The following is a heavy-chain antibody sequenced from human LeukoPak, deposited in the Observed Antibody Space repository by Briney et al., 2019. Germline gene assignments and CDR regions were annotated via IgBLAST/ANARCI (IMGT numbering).Heavy chain of an antibody. CDR3: ARDQPYYYYMDV. CDR1: GFIFTRYV. J-gene: IGHJ6*03. D-gene: IGHD2-2*01. Sequence: GGSLRLSCGASGFIFTRYVMNWVRQSPGKGLEWVSGISGSGLSTFYADSVKGRFTISRDNSKNTLYLQMNSLRAEDTAVYYCARDQPYYYYMDVWGKGTTVTISS. V-gene: IGHV3-23*01. CDR2: ISGSGLST.